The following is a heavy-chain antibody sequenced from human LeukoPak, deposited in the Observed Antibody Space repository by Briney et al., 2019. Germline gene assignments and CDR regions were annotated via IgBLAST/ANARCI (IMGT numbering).Heavy chain of an antibody. CDR3: ARGSVAGTGGIFDY. J-gene: IGHJ4*02. D-gene: IGHD6-19*01. CDR2: IYTSGSN. CDR1: GGSISSYY. Sequence: PSETLSLTCTVSGGSISSYYWSWIRQPAGKGLEWIGRIYTSGSNNYNPSLKTRATMSVDTSKNQLSLKLSSVTAADTAVYYCARGSVAGTGGIFDYWGQGTLVTVSS. V-gene: IGHV4-4*07.